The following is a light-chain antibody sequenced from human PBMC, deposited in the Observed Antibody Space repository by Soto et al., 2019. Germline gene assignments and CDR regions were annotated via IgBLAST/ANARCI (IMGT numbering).Light chain of an antibody. CDR2: YDD. V-gene: IGLV1-36*01. CDR1: SSNIGNNA. CDR3: AAWDDSLNVVV. J-gene: IGLJ2*01. Sequence: QPVLTQPPSVSEAPRQRVTISCSGSSSNIGNNAVNWYQQLPGKAPKLLIYYDDLLPSGVSDRFPGSKSGTSASLAISGLQSEDEADYYCAAWDDSLNVVVFGGGTKLTVL.